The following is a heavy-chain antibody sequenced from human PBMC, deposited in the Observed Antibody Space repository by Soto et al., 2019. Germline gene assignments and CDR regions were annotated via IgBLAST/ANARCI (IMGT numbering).Heavy chain of an antibody. J-gene: IGHJ4*02. D-gene: IGHD2-15*01. CDR3: ARGRYCSGGSCYSKRAYYFDY. V-gene: IGHV3-33*01. Sequence: QVQLVESGGGVVQPGRSLRLSCAASGFTFSSYGMPWVGQAPGKGLEWGAVIWYDGSNKYYADSVKGRFTISRDNSKNTLYLQMNSLRAEDTAVYYCARGRYCSGGSCYSKRAYYFDYWGQGTLVTVSS. CDR2: IWYDGSNK. CDR1: GFTFSSYG.